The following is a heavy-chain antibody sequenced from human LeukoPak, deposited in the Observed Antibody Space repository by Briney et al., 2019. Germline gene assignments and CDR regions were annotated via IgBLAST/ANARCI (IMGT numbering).Heavy chain of an antibody. Sequence: ASVKVSCKASGGTFSSYAISWVRQAPGQGLEWMGWMNPNSGNTGYAQKFQGRVTMTRDTSISTAYMELSRLRSDDTAVYYCARDSGVTMVRGAPCWFDPWGQGTLVTVSS. CDR1: GGTFSSYA. CDR2: MNPNSGNT. V-gene: IGHV1-8*02. CDR3: ARDSGVTMVRGAPCWFDP. J-gene: IGHJ5*02. D-gene: IGHD3-10*01.